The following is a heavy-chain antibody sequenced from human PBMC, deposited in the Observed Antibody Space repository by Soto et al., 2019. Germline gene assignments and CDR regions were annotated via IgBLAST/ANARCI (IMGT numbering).Heavy chain of an antibody. CDR1: GVTFSSDA. Sequence: QVQLVESGGGVVHPGRSLRLSCAASGVTFSSDARHWVRQAPGKGLEWGAVISYDGSNKDYADSVKGRFTISRDNSKNTLYLQMNSLRAEDTAVYYCARDSTAVAGTFFDYWGQGTLVTVSS. V-gene: IGHV3-30-3*01. D-gene: IGHD6-19*01. CDR3: ARDSTAVAGTFFDY. CDR2: ISYDGSNK. J-gene: IGHJ4*02.